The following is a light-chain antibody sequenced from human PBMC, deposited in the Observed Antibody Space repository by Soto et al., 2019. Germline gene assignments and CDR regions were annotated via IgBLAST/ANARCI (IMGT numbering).Light chain of an antibody. J-gene: IGKJ2*01. Sequence: EIVMTQSPATLSVSPGERATLSCRASQSVGISLAWYQQKPGQAPRLLIYRASTRATGIPDRFSGSGSGTEFTLTISSPQSEDLAVYYCQHYLDWPVYTFGQGTKLEIK. V-gene: IGKV3-15*01. CDR1: QSVGIS. CDR3: QHYLDWPVYT. CDR2: RAS.